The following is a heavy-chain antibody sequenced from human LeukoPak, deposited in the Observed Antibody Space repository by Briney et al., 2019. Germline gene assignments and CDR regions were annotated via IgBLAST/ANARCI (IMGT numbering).Heavy chain of an antibody. J-gene: IGHJ4*02. CDR3: AEYASGTMFEN. V-gene: IGHV4-39*01. CDR1: GGSISSTSLY. Sequence: SETLSLTCTVSGGSISSTSLYWGWIRQPPGRGLEWIGSIYHNGGTHYNPSLRSRVTISIDTSNSQFSLRLSSVTATDTAVYHCAEYASGTMFENWGQGTLVTVSS. D-gene: IGHD1-26*01. CDR2: IYHNGGT.